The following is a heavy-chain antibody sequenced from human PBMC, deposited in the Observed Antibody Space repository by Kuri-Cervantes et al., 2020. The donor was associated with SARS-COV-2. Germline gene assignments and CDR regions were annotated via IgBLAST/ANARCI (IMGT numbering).Heavy chain of an antibody. Sequence: GSLRLSCTVSGGSTSSYYWSWIRQPPGMGLEGIGYIYYSGSTNYNPSLKSRVTISVDTSKNQFSLKLSSVTAADTAVYYCAKPYNSGGNSGWGQGTLVTVSS. D-gene: IGHD4-23*01. J-gene: IGHJ4*02. CDR3: AKPYNSGGNSG. CDR1: GGSTSSYY. CDR2: IYYSGST. V-gene: IGHV4-59*01.